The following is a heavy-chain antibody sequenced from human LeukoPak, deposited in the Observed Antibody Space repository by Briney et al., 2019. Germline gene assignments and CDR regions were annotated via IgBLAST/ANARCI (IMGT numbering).Heavy chain of an antibody. CDR2: INRNSGDT. J-gene: IGHJ5*02. D-gene: IGHD2-21*02. CDR3: GLVTPGNWWFDR. Sequence: ASVKVSCKASESMFTYYHMHWVRQAPGQGLEWMGWINRNSGDTKYEQKFRGRVTMTRDTSISTTYMELTSLRSDDTAVYYCGLVTPGNWWFDRWGQGALVTVSS. CDR1: ESMFTYYH. V-gene: IGHV1-2*02.